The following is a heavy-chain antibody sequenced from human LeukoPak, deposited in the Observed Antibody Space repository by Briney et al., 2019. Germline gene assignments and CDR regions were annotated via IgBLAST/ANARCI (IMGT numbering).Heavy chain of an antibody. D-gene: IGHD3-22*01. CDR2: ISGSSNYI. CDR1: GFTFSSYS. CDR3: ARDVAGYYDSSGYYVY. V-gene: IGHV3-21*01. Sequence: GGSLRLSCAASGFTFSSYSMNWVRQAPGKGLEWVSSISGSSNYIYYADSVKGRFTVSRDNAKNSLYLQMNSLRAEDTAVYYCARDVAGYYDSSGYYVYWGQGTLVTVSS. J-gene: IGHJ4*02.